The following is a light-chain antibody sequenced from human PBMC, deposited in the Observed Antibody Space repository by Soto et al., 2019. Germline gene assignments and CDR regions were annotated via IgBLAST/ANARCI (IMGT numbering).Light chain of an antibody. CDR3: QQYNSYSGT. CDR1: QSISSW. V-gene: IGKV1-5*01. Sequence: DIPMTQPPSTLSASVGDRVTITCRASQSISSWLAWYQQKPGKAPKLLIYDASSLESGVPSRFSGSGSGTEFTLTISSLQPDDFATYYCQQYNSYSGTFGQGTKVDI. CDR2: DAS. J-gene: IGKJ1*01.